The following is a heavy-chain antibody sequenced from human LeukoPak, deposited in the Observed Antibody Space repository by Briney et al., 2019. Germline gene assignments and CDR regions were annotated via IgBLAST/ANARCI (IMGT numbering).Heavy chain of an antibody. CDR1: GFTFDDYT. J-gene: IGHJ4*02. V-gene: IGHV3-43*01. CDR2: ISWDGGSA. CDR3: AKDESMGYYYGSGSYPWRPDYYFDY. Sequence: PGGSLRLSCAASGFTFDDYTMHWVRQAPGKGLEWVSLISWDGGSAYYADSVKGRFTISRDNSKNTLYLQMNSLRAEDTAVYYCAKDESMGYYYGSGSYPWRPDYYFDYWGQGTLVTVSS. D-gene: IGHD3-10*01.